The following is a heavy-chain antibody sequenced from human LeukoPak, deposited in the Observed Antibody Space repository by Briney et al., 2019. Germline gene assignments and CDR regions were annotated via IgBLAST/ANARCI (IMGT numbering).Heavy chain of an antibody. D-gene: IGHD6-6*01. CDR1: DGSISSRSYY. J-gene: IGHJ5*02. Sequence: PSETLSLTCTVSDGSISSRSYYWGWIRQPPGEGLESIGTIYYGGSSYYNPSLKSRVTISVDTSKNQFSLKLTSVTAADTAVYYCAASGRTGGIAARPFDPWGQGILVTVSS. CDR2: IYYGGSS. CDR3: AASGRTGGIAARPFDP. V-gene: IGHV4-39*01.